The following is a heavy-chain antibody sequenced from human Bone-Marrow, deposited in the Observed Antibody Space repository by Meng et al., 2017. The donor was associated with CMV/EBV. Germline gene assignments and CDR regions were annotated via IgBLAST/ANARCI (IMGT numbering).Heavy chain of an antibody. CDR2: MNPNSGNT. J-gene: IGHJ5*02. CDR3: ARGGADGVVVPAATNWFDP. Sequence: ASVKVSCKASGYTFTSYDINWVRQATGQGLEWMGWMNPNSGNTGYAQKFQGRVTITRNTSISTAYMELSSLRSEDTAVYYCARGGADGVVVPAATNWFDPWGQGTLVTVSS. D-gene: IGHD2-2*01. CDR1: GYTFTSYD. V-gene: IGHV1-8*03.